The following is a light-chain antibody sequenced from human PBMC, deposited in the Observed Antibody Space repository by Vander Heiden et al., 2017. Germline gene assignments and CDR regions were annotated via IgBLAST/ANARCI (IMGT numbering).Light chain of an antibody. CDR1: NIGRKR. Sequence: SYVLTQPPSVSVAPGQTASILCGGDNIGRKRVHWYQQKPGQAPVLVVYGDSDRPSGIPERFSGSNSGNTATLTISRVEAGDEDDYYCQVWESNPEHPGQVFAGGTKLTVL. J-gene: IGLJ2*01. V-gene: IGLV3-21*02. CDR2: GDS. CDR3: QVWESNPEHPGQV.